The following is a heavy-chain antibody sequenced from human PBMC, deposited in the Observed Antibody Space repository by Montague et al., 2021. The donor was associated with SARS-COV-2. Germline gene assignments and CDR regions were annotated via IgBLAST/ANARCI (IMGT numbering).Heavy chain of an antibody. CDR1: GGSTSNYY. CDR3: ARAQNICFIANCVNYFDL. D-gene: IGHD2-15*01. Sequence: SETLSLTCSVSGGSTSNYYWTWIRQSPGKGLQWIEYIFYTGSTKFNPSLKSRVSMSLDTSKNHFSLRLSAVTAADTARYYCARAQNICFIANCVNYFDLWGLGAQVTVSS. CDR2: IFYTGST. J-gene: IGHJ4*02. V-gene: IGHV4-59*01.